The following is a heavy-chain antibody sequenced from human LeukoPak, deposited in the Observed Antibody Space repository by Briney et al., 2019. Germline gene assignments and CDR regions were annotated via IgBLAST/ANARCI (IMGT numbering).Heavy chain of an antibody. CDR2: IYHSGST. CDR3: ARSAEYPGLTDY. D-gene: IGHD3-16*01. J-gene: IGHJ4*02. V-gene: IGHV4-59*11. Sequence: SETLSLTCTVSGSSISSHYWSWIRQPPGKGLEWIGYIYHSGSTNYNPSLKSRVTISVDTSKNQFSLKLSSVTAADTAVYYCARSAEYPGLTDYWGQGTLVTVSS. CDR1: GSSISSHY.